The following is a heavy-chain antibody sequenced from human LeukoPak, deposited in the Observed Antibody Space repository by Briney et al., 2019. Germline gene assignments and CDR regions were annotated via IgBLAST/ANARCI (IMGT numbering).Heavy chain of an antibody. D-gene: IGHD3-22*01. CDR3: ATADYYDSSGYYTH. CDR1: GYTFTGYY. CDR2: INPNSGGT. J-gene: IGHJ1*01. Sequence: ASVKVSCKASGYTFTGYYMHWVRQAPGQGLEWMGWINPNSGGTNYAQKFQGRVTMTRDTSISTAYMELSRLRSDDTAVYYCATADYYDSSGYYTHWGQGTLVTVSS. V-gene: IGHV1-2*02.